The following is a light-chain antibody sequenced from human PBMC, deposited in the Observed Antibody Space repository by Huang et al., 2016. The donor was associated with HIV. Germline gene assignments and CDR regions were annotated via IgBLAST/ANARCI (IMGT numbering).Light chain of an antibody. Sequence: IQITQSPSSLSASVGDIVTITCRASQSISNYLNWYQQKPGHAPNLLIYAVSTLHTDVPSRFSGSGYETEFTLTISSLRPEDFATYYCQQTYSTPYTFGQGAKLEIK. J-gene: IGKJ2*01. CDR3: QQTYSTPYT. CDR2: AVS. V-gene: IGKV1-39*01. CDR1: QSISNY.